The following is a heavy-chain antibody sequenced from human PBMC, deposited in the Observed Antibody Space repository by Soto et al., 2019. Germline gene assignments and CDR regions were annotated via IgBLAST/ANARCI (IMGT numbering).Heavy chain of an antibody. CDR1: GGSVTSGFYY. CDR2: IDYSGSA. V-gene: IGHV4-61*01. CDR3: ARLVEREGGILSNYYYGVDV. J-gene: IGHJ6*02. Sequence: QVQLQESGPGLVKSSENLALTCTVSGGSVTSGFYYWTWIRQPPGRALEWIGNIDYSGSANYRPSLTSRLTMLKDTSKNQFSLKLSSVTAADMAVYYCARLVEREGGILSNYYYGVDVWGQGTTVTVSS. D-gene: IGHD2-15*01.